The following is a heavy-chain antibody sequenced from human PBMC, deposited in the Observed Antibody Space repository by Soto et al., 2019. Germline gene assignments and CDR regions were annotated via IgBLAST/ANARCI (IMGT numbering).Heavy chain of an antibody. D-gene: IGHD1-26*01. CDR1: GFIFENFG. CDR2: ISGSGFKK. J-gene: IGHJ5*02. CDR3: AKNQGVELVPLATVDWFDP. V-gene: IGHV3-23*01. Sequence: GGSLRLSCAASGFIFENFGMSWVRQAPGKGLEWISSISGSGFKKYYADSVKGRFTISRDNSKSTVYLELNNLSAEDTAVYHCAKNQGVELVPLATVDWFDPWGQGSVVT.